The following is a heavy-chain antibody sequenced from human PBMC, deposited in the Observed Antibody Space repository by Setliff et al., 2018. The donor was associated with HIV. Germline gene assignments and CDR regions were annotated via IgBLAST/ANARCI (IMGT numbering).Heavy chain of an antibody. CDR2: ISSGSSTI. Sequence: PGGSLRLSCAASGFTFSSYGMNWVRQAPGKGLEWVSYISSGSSTIYYADSVKGRFTISRDNAKNSLYLQMNSLRAEDTAVYYCATPIAVAAKGDNWGQGTLVTVSS. CDR3: ATPIAVAAKGDN. CDR1: GFTFSSYG. D-gene: IGHD6-19*01. V-gene: IGHV3-48*01. J-gene: IGHJ4*02.